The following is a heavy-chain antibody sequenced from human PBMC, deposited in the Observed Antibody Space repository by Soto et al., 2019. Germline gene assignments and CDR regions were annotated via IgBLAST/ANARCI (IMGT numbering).Heavy chain of an antibody. J-gene: IGHJ3*02. CDR1: GGSISSYY. V-gene: IGHV4-59*08. Sequence: PSETLSLTCTVSGGSISSYYWSWIRQPPGKGLEWIGYIYYRGSTNYNPSLKSRVTMSVDTSNNQFSLILSSVTAADTAVYYCARHPSASGDAFDIWGQGT. CDR2: IYYRGST. D-gene: IGHD6-13*01. CDR3: ARHPSASGDAFDI.